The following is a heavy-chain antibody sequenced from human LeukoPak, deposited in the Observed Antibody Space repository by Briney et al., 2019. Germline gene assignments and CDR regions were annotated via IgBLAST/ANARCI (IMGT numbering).Heavy chain of an antibody. D-gene: IGHD1-1*01. V-gene: IGHV1-69*04. CDR3: ARGTLLFGY. J-gene: IGHJ4*02. CDR1: GYTFTSYG. Sequence: SVKVSCKASGYTFTSYGISWVRQAPGQGLEWMGRIIPILGIANYAQRFQGRVTITADKSTSTAYMELSSLRSEDTAVYYCARGTLLFGYWGQGTLVTASS. CDR2: IIPILGIA.